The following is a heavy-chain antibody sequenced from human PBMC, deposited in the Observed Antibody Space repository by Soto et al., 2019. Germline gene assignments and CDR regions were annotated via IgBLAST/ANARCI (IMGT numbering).Heavy chain of an antibody. J-gene: IGHJ6*02. CDR1: GFTFSSYG. D-gene: IGHD3-16*01. Sequence: GGSLRLSCAASGFTFSSYGMHWVRQAPGKGLEWVAVISYDGSNKYYADSVKGRFTISRDNSKNTLYLQMNSLRAEDTAVYYCAKDEGEGDPYSPNYYYYGMDVWGQGTTVTVSS. CDR3: AKDEGEGDPYSPNYYYYGMDV. V-gene: IGHV3-30*18. CDR2: ISYDGSNK.